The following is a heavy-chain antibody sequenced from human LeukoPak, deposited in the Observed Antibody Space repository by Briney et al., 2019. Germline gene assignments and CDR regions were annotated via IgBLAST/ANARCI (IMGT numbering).Heavy chain of an antibody. CDR3: ARGPRTPHPFKGGGGYVTFDY. CDR2: INHSGST. Sequence: GSLRLSCAASGFTFSSYAMSWIRQPPGKGLEWIGEINHSGSTNYNPSLKSRVTISVDTSKNQFSLKLSSVTAADTAVYYCARGPRTPHPFKGGGGYVTFDYWGQGTLVTVSS. D-gene: IGHD5-12*01. J-gene: IGHJ4*02. V-gene: IGHV4-34*01. CDR1: GFTFSSYA.